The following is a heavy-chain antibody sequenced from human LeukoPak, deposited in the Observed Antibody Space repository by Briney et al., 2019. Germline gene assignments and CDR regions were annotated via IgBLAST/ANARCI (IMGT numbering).Heavy chain of an antibody. CDR2: INPNSGGT. V-gene: IGHV1-2*02. D-gene: IGHD6-19*01. CDR1: GYTLTGYY. Sequence: GASVKVSCKASGYTLTGYYMHWVRQAPGQGLEWMGWINPNSGGTNYAQRFQGRVTMTRDTSISTAYMELSRLRSDDTAVYYCATPVAVAGFDYWGQGTLVTVSS. J-gene: IGHJ4*02. CDR3: ATPVAVAGFDY.